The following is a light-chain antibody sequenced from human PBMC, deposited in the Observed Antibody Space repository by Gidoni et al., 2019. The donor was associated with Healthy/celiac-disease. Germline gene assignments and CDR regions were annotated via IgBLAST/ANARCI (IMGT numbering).Light chain of an antibody. CDR2: GAS. Sequence: DIVMKQSPATLSVSPGERATLSCRASQSVSSNLAWYQQKPGQAPRLLIYGASTRATGIPARFSGSGSGTEFTLTISSLQSEDFAVYYCQQYNNWPPTFGQGTKVEIK. CDR1: QSVSSN. CDR3: QQYNNWPPT. V-gene: IGKV3-15*01. J-gene: IGKJ1*01.